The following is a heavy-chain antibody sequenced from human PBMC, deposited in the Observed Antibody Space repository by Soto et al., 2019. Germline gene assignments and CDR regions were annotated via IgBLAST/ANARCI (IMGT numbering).Heavy chain of an antibody. CDR1: GGSFSGYY. V-gene: IGHV4-34*01. J-gene: IGHJ6*02. CDR3: ARPRGSSSLYYYYGMDV. Sequence: QVQLQQWGEGLLKPSETLSLTCAVYGGSFSGYYWSWIRQPPGKGLEWIGENNNSGSTNYNPSLKRRVTISVDTSKNQFSLKLSSVTAADTAVYYCARPRGSSSLYYYYGMDVWGQGTTVTVSS. CDR2: NNNSGST. D-gene: IGHD6-6*01.